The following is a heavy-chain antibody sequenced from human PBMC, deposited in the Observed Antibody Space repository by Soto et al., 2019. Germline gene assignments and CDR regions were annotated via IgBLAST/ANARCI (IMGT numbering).Heavy chain of an antibody. D-gene: IGHD3-16*01. J-gene: IGHJ4*02. Sequence: GGSLRLSCAASGFTFSSYEMNWVRQGPGKGLEWVSHISSGGGTIYYADSVKGRFYISRDNAKNSLYLQMTSLRAEDTAVYYCARDQGIMDYWGQGTLVTVSS. CDR2: ISSGGGTI. V-gene: IGHV3-48*03. CDR3: ARDQGIMDY. CDR1: GFTFSSYE.